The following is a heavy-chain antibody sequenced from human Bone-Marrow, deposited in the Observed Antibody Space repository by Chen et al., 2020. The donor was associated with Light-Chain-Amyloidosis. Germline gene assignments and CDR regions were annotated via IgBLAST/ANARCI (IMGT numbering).Heavy chain of an antibody. CDR1: GYTFPNYW. CDR3: ARRRDGYNFDY. J-gene: IGHJ4*02. CDR2: IYPDDADA. Sequence: EVQLEQSGPEVKKPGESLKISCKGSGYTFPNYWIGWVRQMPGKGLEWMGVIYPDDADARYSPSFEGQVTSSADKSITTAYLQWRCLKAADTAMYYCARRRDGYNFDYWGQGTLVTVSS. D-gene: IGHD5-12*01. V-gene: IGHV5-51*01.